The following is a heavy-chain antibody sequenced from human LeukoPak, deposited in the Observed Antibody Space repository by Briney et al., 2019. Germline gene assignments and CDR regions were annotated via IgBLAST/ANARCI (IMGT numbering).Heavy chain of an antibody. CDR2: INSDGSST. CDR3: AKVGVGATDFDY. J-gene: IGHJ4*02. V-gene: IGHV3-74*01. CDR1: GFTFSSYW. Sequence: PGGSLRLSCAASGFTFSSYWMHWVRQAPGKGLVWVSRINSDGSSTSYADSVKGRFTISRDNAKNTLYLQMNSLRAEDTAVYYCAKVGVGATDFDYWGQGTLVTVSS. D-gene: IGHD1-26*01.